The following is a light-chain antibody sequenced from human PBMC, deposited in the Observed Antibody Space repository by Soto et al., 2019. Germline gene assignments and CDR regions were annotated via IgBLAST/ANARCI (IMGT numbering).Light chain of an antibody. V-gene: IGKV1-9*01. J-gene: IGKJ5*01. Sequence: IQLTQSPSSLSSSVGDRVTITCRASQGISSYLAWYQQKPGKAPTLLIFAASSWPSGVPSRFSGSGSGTDFTLTISSLQSEDFATYYCQQLNSYPFTFGQGTRLEIK. CDR2: AAS. CDR3: QQLNSYPFT. CDR1: QGISSY.